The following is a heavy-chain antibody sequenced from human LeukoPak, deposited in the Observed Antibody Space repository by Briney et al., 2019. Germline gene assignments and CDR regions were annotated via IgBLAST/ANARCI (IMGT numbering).Heavy chain of an antibody. CDR3: ARGRGTIYMFDY. V-gene: IGHV3-74*01. J-gene: IGHJ4*02. CDR2: INSDGSST. Sequence: GGSLRLSCAASGFTVSTNYMSWVRQAPGKGLVWVSRINSDGSSTTYADSVKGRFTISRDNARNTLYLQMNSLRAEDTAVYYCARGRGTIYMFDYWGQGTLVTVSS. D-gene: IGHD2/OR15-2a*01. CDR1: GFTVSTNY.